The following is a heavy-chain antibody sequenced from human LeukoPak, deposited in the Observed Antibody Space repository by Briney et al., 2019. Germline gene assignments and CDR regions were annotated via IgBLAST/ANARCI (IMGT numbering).Heavy chain of an antibody. Sequence: GGSLRLSCAASGFTFSNFDMSWVRRAPGKGLEWVANIKQDGSETYYVDSVRGRFTISRDNAKNSLYLQMNSLRADDTAIYYCARDFWGAYRVDFYDYWGQGALVTVSS. CDR3: ARDFWGAYRVDFYDY. V-gene: IGHV3-7*01. J-gene: IGHJ4*02. D-gene: IGHD3-3*01. CDR1: GFTFSNFD. CDR2: IKQDGSET.